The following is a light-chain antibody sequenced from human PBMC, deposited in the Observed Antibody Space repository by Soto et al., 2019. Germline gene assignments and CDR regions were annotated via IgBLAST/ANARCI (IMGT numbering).Light chain of an antibody. V-gene: IGKV3D-15*01. CDR2: DAS. CDR3: QQYNNWPPFT. Sequence: EIVMTQSPATLSVSPGERATLSCRASQTVSSNLAWYQQKPGQAPRLLIYDASTRATGIPARFSGSGSGTEFPLTISSLQAEDFAVYYCQQYNNWPPFTFGPGTKVDIK. J-gene: IGKJ3*01. CDR1: QTVSSN.